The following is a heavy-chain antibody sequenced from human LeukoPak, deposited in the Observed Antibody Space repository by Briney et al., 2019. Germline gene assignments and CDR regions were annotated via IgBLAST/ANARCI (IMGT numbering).Heavy chain of an antibody. CDR1: GFTFSSYA. D-gene: IGHD1-1*01. CDR3: ARDRGTVTTGTTGWFDP. V-gene: IGHV3-30-3*01. Sequence: PGRSLRLSCAASGFTFSSYAMHWVRQAPVKGLEWVAVISYDGSNKYYADSVKGRFTISRDNSKNTLYLQMNSLRAEDTAVYYCARDRGTVTTGTTGWFDPWGQGTLVTVSS. J-gene: IGHJ5*02. CDR2: ISYDGSNK.